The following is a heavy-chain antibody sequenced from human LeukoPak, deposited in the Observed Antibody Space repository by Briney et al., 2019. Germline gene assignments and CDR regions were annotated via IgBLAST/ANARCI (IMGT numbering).Heavy chain of an antibody. D-gene: IGHD3-10*01. CDR1: GGSITGYY. CDR3: ASLRYGSGSQGALDYGSDY. CDR2: IYYSGNT. Sequence: ASETLSLTCTVSGGSITGYYWSWIRQPPGKRLEWIGYIYYSGNTNYNPSLKSRVTISVDTSKNQFSLKLSSVTAADTAVYYCASLRYGSGSQGALDYGSDYWGQGTLVTVSS. V-gene: IGHV4-59*01. J-gene: IGHJ4*02.